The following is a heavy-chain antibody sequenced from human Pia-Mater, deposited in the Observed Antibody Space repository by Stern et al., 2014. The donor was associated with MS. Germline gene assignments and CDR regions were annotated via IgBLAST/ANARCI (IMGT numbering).Heavy chain of an antibody. CDR2: ISNDGNHK. D-gene: IGHD1-1*01. Sequence: QLVQSGGGLVQPGGSLRLSCAASGFTYTDYWMRWVRQAPGKGPEWVAVISNDGNHKYYAGSVKDRFTISRDNSKNTLYLQMNSLRVEDTAVYYCAKHLAERPFDYWGQGTLVTVSS. V-gene: IGHV3-30*18. J-gene: IGHJ4*02. CDR1: GFTYTDYW. CDR3: AKHLAERPFDY.